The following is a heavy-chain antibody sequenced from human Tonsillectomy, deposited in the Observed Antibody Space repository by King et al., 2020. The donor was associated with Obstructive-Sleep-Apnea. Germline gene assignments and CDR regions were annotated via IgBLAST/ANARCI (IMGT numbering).Heavy chain of an antibody. CDR2: IYWNDDK. CDR1: GFSLSTSGVG. D-gene: IGHD2-15*01. V-gene: IGHV2-5*01. CDR3: ARTLVGIGDLSGGSCYAYYFDY. J-gene: IGHJ4*02. Sequence: TLKESGPTLVKPTQTLTLTCTFSGFSLSTSGVGVGWIRQPPGKALVWLALIYWNDDKRYSPSLKSRLTITKETSKNQVVLTMTNMDPVDTATYYCARTLVGIGDLSGGSCYAYYFDYWGQGTLVTVSS.